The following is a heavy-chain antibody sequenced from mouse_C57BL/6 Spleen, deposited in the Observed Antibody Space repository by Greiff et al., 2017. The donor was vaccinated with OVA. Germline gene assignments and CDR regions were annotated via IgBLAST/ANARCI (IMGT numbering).Heavy chain of an antibody. CDR2: IWRGGST. J-gene: IGHJ4*01. CDR3: AKNYYGSSYGPMDY. D-gene: IGHD1-1*01. CDR1: GFSLTSYG. Sequence: QVQLQQSGPGLVQPSQSLSITCTVSGFSLTSYGVHWVRQSPGKGLEWLGVIWRGGSTDYNAAFMSRLSITKDNSKSQVFFKMNSLQADDTAIYYCAKNYYGSSYGPMDYWGQGTSVTVSS. V-gene: IGHV2-5*01.